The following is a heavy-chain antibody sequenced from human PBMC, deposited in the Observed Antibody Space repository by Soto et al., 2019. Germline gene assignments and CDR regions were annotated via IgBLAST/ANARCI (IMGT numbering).Heavy chain of an antibody. CDR2: IYHSGST. D-gene: IGHD5-12*01. CDR1: GGSISSSNW. J-gene: IGHJ4*02. CDR3: ARGQYVEMATIAFAY. Sequence: QVQLQESGPGLVKPSGTLSLTCAVSGGSISSSNWWSWVRQPPGKGLEWIGEIYHSGSTNYNPSLKRRVTISVDKSKNQFSLKLSSVTAADTAVYYCARGQYVEMATIAFAYWGQGTLVTVSS. V-gene: IGHV4-4*02.